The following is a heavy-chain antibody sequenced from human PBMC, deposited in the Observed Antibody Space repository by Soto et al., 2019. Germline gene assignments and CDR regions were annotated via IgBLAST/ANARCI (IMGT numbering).Heavy chain of an antibody. CDR2: IYYSGST. J-gene: IGHJ3*02. D-gene: IGHD6-13*01. CDR1: GGSVSSGSYY. V-gene: IGHV4-61*01. CDR3: VRPYSSSWYGAFDI. Sequence: QVQLQESGPGLVKPSETLSLTCTVSGGSVSSGSYYWSWIRQPPGKGLEWIGYIYYSGSTNYNPSLKSRVTISVDTSKNQFSLKLSSVTAADTAVYYCVRPYSSSWYGAFDIWGQGTMVTVSS.